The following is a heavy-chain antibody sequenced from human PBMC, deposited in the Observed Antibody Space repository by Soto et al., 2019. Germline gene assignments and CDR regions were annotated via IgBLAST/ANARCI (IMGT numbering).Heavy chain of an antibody. J-gene: IGHJ4*02. D-gene: IGHD3-9*01. CDR1: AFMFRNYA. CDR3: AEDPSTGYADH. V-gene: IGHV3-23*01. CDR2: NSLGGANT. Sequence: EVHLLESGRGLVQPGGSLGLSCAASAFMFRNYAMSWVRQAPGKGLAWVSTNSLGGANTHYADSVKGRFTTSRDNSKKALYLEMNNLRGAEPAVYYCAEDPSTGYADHWGRGTLVTVSS.